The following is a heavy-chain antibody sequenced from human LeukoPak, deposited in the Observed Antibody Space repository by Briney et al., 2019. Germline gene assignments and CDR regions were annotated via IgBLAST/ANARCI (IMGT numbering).Heavy chain of an antibody. D-gene: IGHD3-10*01. CDR1: GYTFTSYS. V-gene: IGHV1-3*01. CDR2: INAGNGNT. Sequence: GASVRVSCKASGYTFTSYSISWVRRAPGQRLEWMGWINAGNGNTKYSQKFQGRVTITRDTSASTAYMELSSLRSEDTAVYYCARGGLAASAFDIWGQGTMVTVSS. J-gene: IGHJ3*02. CDR3: ARGGLAASAFDI.